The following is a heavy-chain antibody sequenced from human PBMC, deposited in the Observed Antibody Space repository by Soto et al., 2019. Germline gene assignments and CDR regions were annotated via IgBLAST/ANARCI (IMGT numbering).Heavy chain of an antibody. CDR1: GFTFHSLG. J-gene: IGHJ6*02. CDR2: ISYDGSNK. CDR3: AKNLPGPYYAMDV. Sequence: QVQLAESGGGVVQPGRSLRLSCAASGFTFHSLGMHWVRQAPGKGLEWVAAISYDGSNKYYADTVKGRFTMSRDNSKNTLYLQMNSLRAEDTAVYYCAKNLPGPYYAMDVWGQGTTVTVSS. V-gene: IGHV3-30*18.